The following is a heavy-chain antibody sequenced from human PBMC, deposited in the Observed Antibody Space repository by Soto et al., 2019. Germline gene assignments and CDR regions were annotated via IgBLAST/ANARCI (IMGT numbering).Heavy chain of an antibody. CDR3: ARGTPSPLIVRSSRGPWFDP. CDR1: GGSISTYY. D-gene: IGHD2-15*01. J-gene: IGHJ5*02. Sequence: SETLSLTCTVSGGSISTYYWSWIRQPPGKGLEWIGYINYSGRTNYNPSLKSRVTISVDTSKMQVSLKLSSVTAADTAVYFCARGTPSPLIVRSSRGPWFDPWGQGTLVTVSS. V-gene: IGHV4-59*08. CDR2: INYSGRT.